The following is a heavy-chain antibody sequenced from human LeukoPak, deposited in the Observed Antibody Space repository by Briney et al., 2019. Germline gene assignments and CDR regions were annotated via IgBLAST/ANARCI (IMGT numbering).Heavy chain of an antibody. CDR2: IYTSGST. D-gene: IGHD3-3*01. V-gene: IGHV4-4*07. CDR3: ARVVVFGVVSSDYYYYYMDV. CDR1: GGSISNYY. J-gene: IGHJ6*03. Sequence: SETLSLTCTVSGGSISNYYWSWIRQPPGKGLEWIGRIYTSGSTNYNPSLESRVTMSVDTSKNQFSLKLSSVTAADTAVYYCARVVVFGVVSSDYYYYYMDVWGKGTTVTVSS.